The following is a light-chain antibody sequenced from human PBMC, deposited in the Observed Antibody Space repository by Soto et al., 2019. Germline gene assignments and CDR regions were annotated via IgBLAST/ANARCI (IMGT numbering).Light chain of an antibody. J-gene: IGLJ1*01. CDR1: SSDVGGYNY. CDR3: SSYPSSRASV. Sequence: LTQPASVSGSPGQSITISCTGTSSDVGGYNYVSWYQQHPGKAPKLMIYEVSNRPSGVSNRFSGSKSGHTASLTISGLQAEDAADYYCSSYPSSRASVFGIGTKVTVL. CDR2: EVS. V-gene: IGLV2-14*01.